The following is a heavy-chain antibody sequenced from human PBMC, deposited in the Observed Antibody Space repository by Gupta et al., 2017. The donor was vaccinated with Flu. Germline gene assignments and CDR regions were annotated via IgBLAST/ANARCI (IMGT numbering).Heavy chain of an antibody. J-gene: IGHJ4*02. V-gene: IGHV3-23*01. D-gene: IGHD1-26*01. Sequence: EVQLLESGGGLVQPGGSLRLSCAASGFSFRTYAMNWVRQAPGKGLEWVSGISGSGSNRFYPDSVKGRFTISRDNSKNTLYLQVDSLTAEDTALYYCARAPGGSFYPYFDYWGQGTLVTVSS. CDR2: ISGSGSNR. CDR3: ARAPGGSFYPYFDY. CDR1: GFSFRTYA.